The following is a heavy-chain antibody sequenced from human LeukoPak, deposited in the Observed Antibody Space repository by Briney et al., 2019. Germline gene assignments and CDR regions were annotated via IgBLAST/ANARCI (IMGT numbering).Heavy chain of an antibody. J-gene: IGHJ4*02. CDR1: GGSISSGSYY. CDR2: HYTSGST. D-gene: IGHD6-19*01. Sequence: SETLSLTCTVSGGSISSGSYYWTWIRQPAGKGLEWIGHHYTSGSTTYNPSLQSRVTISADTSKNQFSLRLTSVAAADTAVYYCARAGGSVGWYGTIASWAQGMLVTVSS. V-gene: IGHV4-61*09. CDR3: ARAGGSVGWYGTIAS.